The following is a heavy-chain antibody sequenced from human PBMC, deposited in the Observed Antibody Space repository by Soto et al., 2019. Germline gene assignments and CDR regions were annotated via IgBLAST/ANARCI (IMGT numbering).Heavy chain of an antibody. CDR3: AHSGNKAAACYYFDF. CDR1: GFSLSTGGVH. D-gene: IGHD6-13*01. CDR2: IYWDDDK. V-gene: IGHV2-5*02. J-gene: IGHJ4*02. Sequence: QITLKESGPTLVKSTQTLTLTCTLSGFSLSTGGVHVGWIRQPPGKALEWLALIYWDDDKRYSPSLKSRLTITKDTSKKQVVLSMTNMDPVDTATYYCAHSGNKAAACYYFDFWGQGTLVTVSS.